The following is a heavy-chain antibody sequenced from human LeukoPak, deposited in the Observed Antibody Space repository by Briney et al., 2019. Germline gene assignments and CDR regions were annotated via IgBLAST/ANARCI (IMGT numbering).Heavy chain of an antibody. D-gene: IGHD2-21*01. J-gene: IGHJ4*02. CDR3: ARGGRLAIPLAALDY. Sequence: QPGGSLRLSCAASGFTVSSNYMSWVRQAPGKGLEWVSVIYSGGSTYYADSVKGRFTISRDNSKNTLYLQMNSLRAEDTAVYYCARGGRLAIPLAALDYWGQGTLVIVSS. CDR1: GFTVSSNY. CDR2: IYSGGST. V-gene: IGHV3-66*01.